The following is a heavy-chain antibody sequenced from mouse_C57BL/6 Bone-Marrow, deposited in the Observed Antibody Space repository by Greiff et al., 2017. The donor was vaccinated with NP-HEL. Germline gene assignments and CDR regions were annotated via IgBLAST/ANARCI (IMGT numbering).Heavy chain of an antibody. CDR1: GYTFTSYW. CDR2: IYPSDSET. Sequence: QVQLQQPGAELVRPGSSVKLSCKASGYTFTSYWMDWVKQRPGQGLEWIGNIYPSDSETHYNQKFKDKATLTVDKSSSTAYMQLSSLTSEDSAVYYCARGDYGSSYRFAYGGQGTLVTVSA. J-gene: IGHJ3*01. CDR3: ARGDYGSSYRFAY. V-gene: IGHV1-61*01. D-gene: IGHD1-1*01.